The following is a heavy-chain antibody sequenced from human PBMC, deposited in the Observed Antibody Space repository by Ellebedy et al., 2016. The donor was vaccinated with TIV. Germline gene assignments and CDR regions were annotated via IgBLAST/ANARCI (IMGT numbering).Heavy chain of an antibody. Sequence: ASVKVSCKGSGYRFTNNWIGWVRQMPGKGLEWMGIIYPGDSETTYSLSFQGQVTISADKSISTAYLQWSSLRASDTAMYYCARLPDDFYYDSSGYFDDWGQGTLVTVSS. CDR2: IYPGDSET. D-gene: IGHD3-22*01. CDR3: ARLPDDFYYDSSGYFDD. CDR1: GYRFTNNW. J-gene: IGHJ4*02. V-gene: IGHV5-51*01.